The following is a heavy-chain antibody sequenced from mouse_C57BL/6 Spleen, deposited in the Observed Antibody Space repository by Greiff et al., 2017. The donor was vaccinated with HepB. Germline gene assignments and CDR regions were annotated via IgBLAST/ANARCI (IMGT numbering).Heavy chain of an antibody. J-gene: IGHJ2*01. D-gene: IGHD1-1*01. V-gene: IGHV3-6*01. CDR2: ISYDGSN. CDR1: GYSITSGYY. CDR3: ARVEYYGSRGYFDY. Sequence: EVKLEESGPGLVKPSQSLSLTCSVTGYSITSGYYWNWIRQFPGNKLEWMGYISYDGSNNYNPSLKNRISITRDTSKNQFFLKLNSVTTEDTATYYCARVEYYGSRGYFDYWGQGTTLTVSS.